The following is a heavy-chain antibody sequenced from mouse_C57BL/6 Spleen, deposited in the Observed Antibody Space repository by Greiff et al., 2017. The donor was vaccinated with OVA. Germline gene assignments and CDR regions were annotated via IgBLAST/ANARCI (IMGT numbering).Heavy chain of an antibody. D-gene: IGHD2-2*01. CDR1: GFSFTSYC. Sequence: VQLQQSGPGLVQPSQSLSISCTVSGFSFTSYCVHWVRQSPGKGLEWLGEIWSGGSTDYNADFISRVSIIKVNSKSQVYFKMNSLQADDTAIYYCARADGYAYFDYWGQGTTLTVSS. V-gene: IGHV2-2*01. J-gene: IGHJ2*01. CDR3: ARADGYAYFDY. CDR2: IWSGGST.